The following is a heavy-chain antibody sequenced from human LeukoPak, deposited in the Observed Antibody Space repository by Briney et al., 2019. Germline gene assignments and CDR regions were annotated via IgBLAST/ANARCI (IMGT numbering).Heavy chain of an antibody. CDR2: MNPNSGNT. CDR1: GYTFTSYD. CDR3: ARRAPRLSKGIAVAGTRLDFDY. V-gene: IGHV1-8*01. Sequence: ASVKVSCKASGYTFTSYDINWVRQATGQGLEWMGWMNPNSGNTGYVQKFQGRVTMTRNTSISTAYMELSSLRSEDTAVYYCARRAPRLSKGIAVAGTRLDFDYWGQGTLVTVSS. D-gene: IGHD6-19*01. J-gene: IGHJ4*02.